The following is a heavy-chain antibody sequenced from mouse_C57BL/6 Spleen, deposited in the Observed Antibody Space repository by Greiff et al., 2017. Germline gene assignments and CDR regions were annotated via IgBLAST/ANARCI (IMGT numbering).Heavy chain of an antibody. Sequence: VKLVESGPGLVAPSQSLSITCTVSGFSLTSYAISWVRQPPGQGLEWLGVIWTGGGTNYNSALKSRLSISKDNSKSQVFLKMNSLQTDDTARYYCARNYGSSYGYFDVWGTGTTVTVSS. CDR3: ARNYGSSYGYFDV. CDR2: IWTGGGT. CDR1: GFSLTSYA. D-gene: IGHD1-1*01. J-gene: IGHJ1*03. V-gene: IGHV2-9-1*01.